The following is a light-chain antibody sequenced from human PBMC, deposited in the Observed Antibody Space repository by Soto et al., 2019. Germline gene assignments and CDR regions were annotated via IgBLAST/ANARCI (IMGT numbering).Light chain of an antibody. J-gene: IGLJ1*01. CDR3: NSYSSSTSLPYV. CDR1: TNDVGGYNY. CDR2: EVS. V-gene: IGLV2-14*01. Sequence: QSVLTQPASVSGSPGQSITIYCTGTTNDVGGYNYVSWYQQHPGKAPKLLIFEVSSRPSGVSNRFSGSKSGNTASLTISALQAEDEADYFCNSYSSSTSLPYVFGTGTKLTVL.